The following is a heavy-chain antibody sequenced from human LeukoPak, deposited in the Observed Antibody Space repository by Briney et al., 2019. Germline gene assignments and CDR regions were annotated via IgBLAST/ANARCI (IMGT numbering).Heavy chain of an antibody. CDR3: AKISYDSSGYYYSFFDY. CDR2: IRYDGSNK. J-gene: IGHJ4*02. D-gene: IGHD3-22*01. V-gene: IGHV3-30*02. CDR1: GFTFSSYG. Sequence: PGGSLRLSCAASGFTFSSYGMHWVRQAPGKGLEWVAFIRYDGSNKCYADSVKGRFTISRDNSKNTLYLQMNSLRAEDTAVYYCAKISYDSSGYYYSFFDYWGQGTLVTVSS.